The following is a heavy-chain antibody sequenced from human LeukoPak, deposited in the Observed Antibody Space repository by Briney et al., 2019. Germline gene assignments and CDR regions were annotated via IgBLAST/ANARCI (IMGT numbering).Heavy chain of an antibody. J-gene: IGHJ4*02. Sequence: GASVKVSCKASGYTFTGYYMHWVRQAPGQGLEWMGWINPNSGGTNYAQKLQGRVTMTRDTSISTAYMELSRLRSDDTAVYYCAIDTMITFGGVIVMSNYFDYWGQGTLVTVSS. CDR2: INPNSGGT. V-gene: IGHV1-2*02. CDR1: GYTFTGYY. D-gene: IGHD3-16*02. CDR3: AIDTMITFGGVIVMSNYFDY.